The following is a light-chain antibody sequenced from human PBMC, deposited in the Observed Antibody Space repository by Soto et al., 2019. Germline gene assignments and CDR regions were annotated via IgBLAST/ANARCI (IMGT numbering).Light chain of an antibody. CDR3: NSFRRGDTELV. CDR1: ISDIGGFNF. CDR2: DVT. Sequence: QSELTQPASVSGSPGQSITIFCTGTISDIGGFNFVSWYQQHPGKVPKLLIYDVTYRPSGVSDRVSGSKSGNTASLTITGLQAEDEGEYYCNSFRRGDTELVFGGGTKVTV. J-gene: IGLJ2*01. V-gene: IGLV2-14*03.